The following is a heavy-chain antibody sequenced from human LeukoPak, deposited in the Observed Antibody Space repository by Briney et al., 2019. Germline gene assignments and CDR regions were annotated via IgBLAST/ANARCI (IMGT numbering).Heavy chain of an antibody. CDR2: IKSKAVGGTT. J-gene: IGHJ4*02. CDR1: GFTFSNAW. V-gene: IGHV3-15*01. CDR3: TTDDPINRS. Sequence: PGGSLRLSCAASGFTFSNAWMSWVRQAPGKGLEWVGRIKSKAVGGTTDYAAPVKGRFTVSRDDSKSTLYLQMNSLKTDDTAMYYCTTDDPINRSWGQGTLVTVSS.